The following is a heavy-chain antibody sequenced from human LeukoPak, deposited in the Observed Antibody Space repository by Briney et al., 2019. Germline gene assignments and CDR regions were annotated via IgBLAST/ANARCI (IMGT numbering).Heavy chain of an antibody. D-gene: IGHD6-13*01. J-gene: IGHJ4*02. CDR2: INPNSGGT. CDR1: GYTFTGYH. V-gene: IGHV1-2*02. CDR3: ARWAGRLISSSWLEY. Sequence: ASVKVSCKASGYTFTGYHMHWVRQAPGQGLEWMGWINPNSGGTNYAQMLQGRVTMTTDTSTTTAYMELRSLRSDDTAVYYCARWAGRLISSSWLEYWGQGTLVTVSS.